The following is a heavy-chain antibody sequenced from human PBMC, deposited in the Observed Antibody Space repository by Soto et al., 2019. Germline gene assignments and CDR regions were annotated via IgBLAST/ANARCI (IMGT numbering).Heavy chain of an antibody. D-gene: IGHD2-15*01. CDR3: ARGPIYCSGGSCYSGWFDP. CDR2: INHSGST. J-gene: IGHJ5*02. Sequence: QVQLQQWGAGLLKPSETLSLTCAVYGGSFSGYYWSWIRQPPGKGLEWIGEINHSGSTNYNPSLKSRVTISVDTSNNQFSLKLSSVTAADTAVYYCARGPIYCSGGSCYSGWFDPWGQGTLVTVSS. V-gene: IGHV4-34*01. CDR1: GGSFSGYY.